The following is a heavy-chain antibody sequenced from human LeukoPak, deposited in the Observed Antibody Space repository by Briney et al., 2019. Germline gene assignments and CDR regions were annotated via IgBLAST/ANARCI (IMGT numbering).Heavy chain of an antibody. Sequence: KPSETLSLTCAVSGGSISSSNWWSWVRQPPGKGLEWIGEISHGGNSNYNPSLKSRVTISVDNSKNQFSLKMSSVTAADTAVYYCARLRNCSGGSCYGLYYFDYWGQGTLVTVSS. CDR3: ARLRNCSGGSCYGLYYFDY. V-gene: IGHV4-4*02. CDR1: GGSISSSNW. J-gene: IGHJ4*02. CDR2: ISHGGNS. D-gene: IGHD2-15*01.